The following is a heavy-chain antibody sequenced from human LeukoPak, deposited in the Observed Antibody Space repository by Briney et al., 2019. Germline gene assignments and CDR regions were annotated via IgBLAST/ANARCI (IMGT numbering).Heavy chain of an antibody. J-gene: IGHJ4*02. V-gene: IGHV3-48*03. Sequence: PGGSLRLSCAASGFTFSNYVMNWVRQAPGKGLESVPYISSSGSTIYYADSVKGRFTISRDNAKNSLYLQMNSLRAEDAAVYYCARGSTFSDYWGQGTLVTVSS. CDR3: ARGSTFSDY. CDR2: ISSSGSTI. CDR1: GFTFSNYV.